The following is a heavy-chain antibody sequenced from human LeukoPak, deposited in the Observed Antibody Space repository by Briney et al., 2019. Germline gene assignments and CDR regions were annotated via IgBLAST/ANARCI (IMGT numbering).Heavy chain of an antibody. Sequence: PSEALSLTCAVYGGSFSGYYWNWIRQPPGKGLEWVGEINHSGSTNYNPSLKSRVTISVDTSKNQFSLKLSSVTAADTAVYYCARGPEPRARGRWFDAWGQGTLVTVSS. D-gene: IGHD6-6*01. V-gene: IGHV4-34*01. J-gene: IGHJ5*02. CDR3: ARGPEPRARGRWFDA. CDR2: INHSGST. CDR1: GGSFSGYY.